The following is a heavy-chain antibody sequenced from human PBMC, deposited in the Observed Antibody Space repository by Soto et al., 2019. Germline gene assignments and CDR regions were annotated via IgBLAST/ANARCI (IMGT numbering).Heavy chain of an antibody. CDR1: GFTFSSYA. J-gene: IGHJ4*02. D-gene: IGHD5-12*01. Sequence: GGSLRLSCAASGFTFSSYAMSWVRQAPGKGLEWVSAISGSGGSTYYADSVKGRFTISRDNSKNTLYLQMNSLRAEDTAVYHCAKDFSWWYSGYDPLAYWGQGTLVTVSS. CDR3: AKDFSWWYSGYDPLAY. CDR2: ISGSGGST. V-gene: IGHV3-23*01.